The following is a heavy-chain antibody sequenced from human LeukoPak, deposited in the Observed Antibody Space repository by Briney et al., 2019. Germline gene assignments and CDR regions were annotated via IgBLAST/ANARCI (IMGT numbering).Heavy chain of an antibody. CDR1: GGSFSGYY. D-gene: IGHD3-10*01. V-gene: IGHV4-34*01. Sequence: SGTLSLTCAVYGGSFSGYYWSWIRQPPGKGLEWIGEINHSGSTNYNPSLKSRVTISVDTSKNQFSLKLSSVTAADTAVYYCARGGGYNWFDPWGQGTLVTVSS. CDR2: INHSGST. CDR3: ARGGGYNWFDP. J-gene: IGHJ5*02.